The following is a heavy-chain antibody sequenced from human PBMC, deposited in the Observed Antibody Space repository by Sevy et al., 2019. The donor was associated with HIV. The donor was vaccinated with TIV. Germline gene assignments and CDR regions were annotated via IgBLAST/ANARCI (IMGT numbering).Heavy chain of an antibody. Sequence: GGSLRLSCAASGFTFSSYSMNWVRQAPGKGLEWVSYISSSSSTIYYADSVKGRFTISRDNAKNSLYLQMNSLRAEDTAVYYCERDLTTYYYDSSQEGAFDIWGQGTMVTVSS. D-gene: IGHD3-22*01. CDR3: ERDLTTYYYDSSQEGAFDI. CDR1: GFTFSSYS. V-gene: IGHV3-48*01. CDR2: ISSSSSTI. J-gene: IGHJ3*02.